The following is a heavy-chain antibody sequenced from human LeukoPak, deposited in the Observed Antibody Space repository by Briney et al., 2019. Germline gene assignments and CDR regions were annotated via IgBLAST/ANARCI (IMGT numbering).Heavy chain of an antibody. V-gene: IGHV1-46*01. D-gene: IGHD2-2*01. J-gene: IGHJ4*02. CDR2: INPSGGST. CDR1: GYTFTSYY. Sequence: ASVKVSCKASGYTFTSYYMHWVRQAPGQGLEWMGIINPSGGSTSYAQKFQGRVTMTRDTSTSTVYMELSSLRSEDTPVYYCAGWAGVVVPAGKPDYWGQGTLVTVSS. CDR3: AGWAGVVVPAGKPDY.